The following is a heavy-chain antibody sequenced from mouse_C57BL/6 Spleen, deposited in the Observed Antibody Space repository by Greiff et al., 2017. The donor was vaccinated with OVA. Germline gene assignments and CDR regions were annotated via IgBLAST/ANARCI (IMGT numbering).Heavy chain of an antibody. J-gene: IGHJ2*01. V-gene: IGHV1-80*01. CDR3: AREDYYGSSVFDY. D-gene: IGHD1-1*01. Sequence: QVQLQQSGAELVKPGASVKISCKASGYAFSSYWMNWVKQRPGKGLEWIGQIYPGDGDTNYNGKFKGKATLTADKSSSTAYMQLSSLTSEDSSVYCCAREDYYGSSVFDYWGQGTTLTVSS. CDR1: GYAFSSYW. CDR2: IYPGDGDT.